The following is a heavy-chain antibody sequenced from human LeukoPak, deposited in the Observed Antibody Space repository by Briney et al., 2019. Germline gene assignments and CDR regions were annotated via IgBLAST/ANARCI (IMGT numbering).Heavy chain of an antibody. CDR3: AKDGMYYDFWSGYSVDAFDI. Sequence: RGSLRLSCAASGFTFSSYGMHWVRQAPGKGLEWVAFIRYAGSNKYYADSVKGRFTIPRDNSKNTLYLQMNSLRAEDTAVYYCAKDGMYYDFWSGYSVDAFDIWGQGTMVTVSS. V-gene: IGHV3-30*02. J-gene: IGHJ3*02. D-gene: IGHD3-3*01. CDR1: GFTFSSYG. CDR2: IRYAGSNK.